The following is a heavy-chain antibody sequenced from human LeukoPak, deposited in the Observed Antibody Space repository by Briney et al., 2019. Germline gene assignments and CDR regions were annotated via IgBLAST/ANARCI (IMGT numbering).Heavy chain of an antibody. V-gene: IGHV3-23*01. D-gene: IGHD6-19*01. Sequence: GGSLRLTCAASGFTFSSYAMSWVRQAPGKGLEWVSAISGSGGSTYYADSVKGRFTISRDNSKNTLYLQMNSLRAEDTAVYYCAKGIYSSGWSYFDYWGHGTLVTVSS. CDR2: ISGSGGST. CDR1: GFTFSSYA. J-gene: IGHJ4*01. CDR3: AKGIYSSGWSYFDY.